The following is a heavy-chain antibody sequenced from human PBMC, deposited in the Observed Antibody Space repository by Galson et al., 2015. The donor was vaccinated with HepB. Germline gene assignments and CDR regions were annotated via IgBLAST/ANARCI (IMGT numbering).Heavy chain of an antibody. J-gene: IGHJ4*02. D-gene: IGHD6-19*01. V-gene: IGHV3-11*05. Sequence: SLRLSCAASGFTFSDYYMSWIRQAPGKGLEWVSYISSSSSYTNYADSVKGRFTISRDNAKNSLYLQMNSLRAEDTAVYYCAREDSSGWYYYFDYWGQGTLVTVSS. CDR3: AREDSSGWYYYFDY. CDR1: GFTFSDYY. CDR2: ISSSSSYT.